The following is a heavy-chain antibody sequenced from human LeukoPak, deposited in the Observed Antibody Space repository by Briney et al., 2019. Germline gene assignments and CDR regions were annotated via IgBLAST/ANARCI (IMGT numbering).Heavy chain of an antibody. V-gene: IGHV1-18*01. J-gene: IGHJ4*02. CDR2: ISAYNGNT. CDR3: AREGHYDSSGYYVDY. CDR1: GYTFTSYG. D-gene: IGHD3-22*01. Sequence: ASVKVSCKASGYTFTSYGISWVRQAPGQGLEWMGWISAYNGNTNYAQKLQGRVTMTTDTSTSTAYMELRSLRSDDTAVYYCAREGHYDSSGYYVDYWGQGTLVTVSS.